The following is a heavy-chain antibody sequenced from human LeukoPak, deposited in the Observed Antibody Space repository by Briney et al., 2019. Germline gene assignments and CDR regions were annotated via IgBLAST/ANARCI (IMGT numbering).Heavy chain of an antibody. CDR3: ARAIVVGSAIEPFDM. V-gene: IGHV1-69*05. CDR1: GDTFSNSA. D-gene: IGHD2-2*01. Sequence: ASVKVSCKASGDTFSNSAISWVRQAPGQGLEWMGGIIPIFGTPNYAQKFQDRVTITTDEPTSTAYMDLSSLRSEDTAVYYCARAIVVGSAIEPFDMWGQGTLVTISS. J-gene: IGHJ3*02. CDR2: IIPIFGTP.